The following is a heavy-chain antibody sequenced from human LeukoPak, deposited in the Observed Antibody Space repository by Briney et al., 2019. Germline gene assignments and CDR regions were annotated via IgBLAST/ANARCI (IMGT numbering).Heavy chain of an antibody. CDR1: GYTFTSYG. CDR3: ARTRDEVATINFDY. Sequence: ASVKLSSTASGYTFTSYGISWVRQAPGQGLEWMGWNSAYNGNTNYAQKLQGRVTMTTDTSTSTAYMELRSLRSDDTAVYYCARTRDEVATINFDYWGQGTLVTVSS. D-gene: IGHD5-24*01. V-gene: IGHV1-18*01. CDR2: NSAYNGNT. J-gene: IGHJ4*02.